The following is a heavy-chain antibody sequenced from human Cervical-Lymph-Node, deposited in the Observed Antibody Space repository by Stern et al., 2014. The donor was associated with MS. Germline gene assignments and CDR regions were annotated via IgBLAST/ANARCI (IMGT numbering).Heavy chain of an antibody. CDR2: ITPIFNSA. D-gene: IGHD1-1*01. J-gene: IGHJ6*01. Sequence: QVQLVESGAEVKKPGASVKVSCKASGDSFTNYAISWLRQATGQGPEWMGGITPIFNSADYAQRFQGRLTITADKSRSAAYMELTSLTSEDTAVYYCAREVGSLAMDVWGQGTTVIVSS. V-gene: IGHV1-69*06. CDR1: GDSFTNYA. CDR3: AREVGSLAMDV.